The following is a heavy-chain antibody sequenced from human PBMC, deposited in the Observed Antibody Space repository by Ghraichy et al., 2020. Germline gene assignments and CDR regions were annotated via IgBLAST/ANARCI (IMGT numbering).Heavy chain of an antibody. J-gene: IGHJ4*02. CDR2: IYDSGST. D-gene: IGHD4-17*01. V-gene: IGHV4-31*03. Sequence: SETLSLTCTVSGDSMTSNLYYWTWIRQHPVKGLEWIGHIYDSGSTHYAPSLKTRISMSLDTSKTQFSLRLNSVTVADSAVYFCARVVPLGDFSNYFDHWGQGTLVAVSS. CDR3: ARVVPLGDFSNYFDH. CDR1: GDSMTSNLYY.